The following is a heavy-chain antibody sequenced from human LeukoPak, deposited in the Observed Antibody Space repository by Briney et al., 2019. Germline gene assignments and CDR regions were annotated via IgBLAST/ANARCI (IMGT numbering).Heavy chain of an antibody. CDR2: ISHDGSNK. Sequence: GSLRLSCAASGFPFSDYGMYWVRQAPGKGLEWLAVISHDGSNKYYADSVKGRITISRDNSMNTLYLQMNSLRAADTAVYYCAMVAAPFDYWGQGTLVTVSS. D-gene: IGHD2-15*01. V-gene: IGHV3-30*03. CDR3: AMVAAPFDY. CDR1: GFPFSDYG. J-gene: IGHJ4*02.